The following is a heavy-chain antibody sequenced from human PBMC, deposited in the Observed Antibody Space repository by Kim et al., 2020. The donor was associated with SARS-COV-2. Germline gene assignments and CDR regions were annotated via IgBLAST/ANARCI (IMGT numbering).Heavy chain of an antibody. V-gene: IGHV4-34*01. D-gene: IGHD3-3*01. CDR3: AREGGYYDFWSGPGRRNWFDP. CDR2: INHSGST. CDR1: GGSFSGYY. J-gene: IGHJ5*02. Sequence: SETLSLTCAVYGGSFSGYYWSWIRQPPGKGLEWIGEINHSGSTNYNPSLKSRVTISVDTSKNQFSLKLSSVTAADTAVYYCAREGGYYDFWSGPGRRNWFDPWGQGTLVTVSS.